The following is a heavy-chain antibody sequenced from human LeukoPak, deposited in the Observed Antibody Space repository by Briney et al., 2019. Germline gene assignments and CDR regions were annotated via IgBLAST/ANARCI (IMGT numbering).Heavy chain of an antibody. CDR3: ARVGLDRRGYSGYEAFDY. V-gene: IGHV3-7*01. CDR1: GFTFSSYW. Sequence: QAGGSLRLSCAASGFTFSSYWMSWVRQAPGKGLEWVANIKQDGSGKYYVDSVKGRFTISRDNAKNSLYLQMNSLRAEDTAVYYCARVGLDRRGYSGYEAFDYWGQGTLVTVSS. D-gene: IGHD5-12*01. CDR2: IKQDGSGK. J-gene: IGHJ4*02.